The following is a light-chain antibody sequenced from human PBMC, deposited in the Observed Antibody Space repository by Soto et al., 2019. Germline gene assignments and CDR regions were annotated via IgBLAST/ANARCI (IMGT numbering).Light chain of an antibody. CDR3: QHYNSFSWM. CDR2: DAS. V-gene: IGKV1-5*01. Sequence: DIQMTQSPSTLSASVGDRVTITCRASQSITIWLAWYQQKPGKAPKLLIFDASNLESGVPSRFSGSGSGTEFTLTISSLQPDDFATYYCQHYNSFSWMFGQGTKVEIK. CDR1: QSITIW. J-gene: IGKJ1*01.